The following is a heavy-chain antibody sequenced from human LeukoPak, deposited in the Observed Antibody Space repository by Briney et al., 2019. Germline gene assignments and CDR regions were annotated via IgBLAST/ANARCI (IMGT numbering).Heavy chain of an antibody. CDR3: ASGGTGIVDGDAFDI. CDR2: IYHDGGI. D-gene: IGHD3-16*01. CDR1: GRPITRCGYF. V-gene: IGHV4-31*03. Sequence: SETLSLTCTVSGRPITRCGYFGPGTRQFPERGLVGSGFIYHDGGIYYNPCLKTRVTMSVDTSNIQFSLKLSPATAADTAVYYCASGGTGIVDGDAFDIWGQGTMVTVSS. J-gene: IGHJ3*02.